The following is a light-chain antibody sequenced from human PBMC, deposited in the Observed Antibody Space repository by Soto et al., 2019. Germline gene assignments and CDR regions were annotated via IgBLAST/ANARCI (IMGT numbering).Light chain of an antibody. CDR1: QGISSY. J-gene: IGKJ4*01. CDR2: AAS. CDR3: QQLNSYPSLT. Sequence: DILLTQSPSFLSASVGDRVTITCRASQGISSYLAWYQQKPGKAPKLLIYAASTLQSGVPSRFSGSGSGTEFTLTISSLQPEDFATYYCQQLNSYPSLTFGGGTEVEIK. V-gene: IGKV1-9*01.